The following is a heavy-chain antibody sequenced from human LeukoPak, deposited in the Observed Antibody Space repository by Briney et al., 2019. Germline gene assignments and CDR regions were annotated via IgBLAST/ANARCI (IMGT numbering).Heavy chain of an antibody. D-gene: IGHD4-17*01. J-gene: IGHJ3*02. V-gene: IGHV4-59*01. CDR2: IYDSGST. CDR3: ARKTTVTTTYAFDI. CDR1: GGSINSNC. Sequence: KSSETLSLTCTVSGGSINSNCWSWIRQPPGKGLEWIGFIYDSGSTKYNPSLKSRVTISVDTSKNQFSLNLSSVTAADTAVYFCARKTTVTTTYAFDIWGQGTMVTVSS.